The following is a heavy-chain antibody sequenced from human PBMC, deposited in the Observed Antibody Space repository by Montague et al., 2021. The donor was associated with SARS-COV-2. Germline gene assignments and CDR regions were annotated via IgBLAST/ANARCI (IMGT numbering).Heavy chain of an antibody. V-gene: IGHV4-39*07. CDR1: GGSISSSNYY. D-gene: IGHD2-15*01. CDR2: MYYSGST. CDR3: AGDDIVLQGVTKGMDV. Sequence: SETLSLTCTVSGGSISSSNYYWGWIRQPPGKGLVWIGYMYYSGSTYYNPSLQSRVTISIATSKNQFSLKLSSVTAAATAVYYCAGDDIVLQGVTKGMDVWGQGTTVTVSS. J-gene: IGHJ6*02.